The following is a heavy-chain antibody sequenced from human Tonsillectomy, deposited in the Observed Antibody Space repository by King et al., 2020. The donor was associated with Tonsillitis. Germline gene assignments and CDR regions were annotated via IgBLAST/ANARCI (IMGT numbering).Heavy chain of an antibody. CDR2: ISGSGGTI. V-gene: IGHV3-11*01. CDR1: GLTFSDYY. Sequence: VQLVESGGGLVKPGGSLRLSCAASGLTFSDYYMSWIRQAPGKGLEWVSYISGSGGTIYYADSVRGRFTISRDNAKNSLYLQMNSLRAEDTAGYYCGGAYYYGSGSYRIYYGMDVGGQGTTVTVSS. CDR3: GGAYYYGSGSYRIYYGMDV. D-gene: IGHD3-10*01. J-gene: IGHJ6*02.